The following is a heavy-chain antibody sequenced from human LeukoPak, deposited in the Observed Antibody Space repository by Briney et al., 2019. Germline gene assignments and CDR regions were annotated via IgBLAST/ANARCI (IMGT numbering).Heavy chain of an antibody. CDR3: AQGGGFGELYY. CDR1: GGSISSGGYS. V-gene: IGHV4-30-2*01. D-gene: IGHD3-10*01. Sequence: SETLSLTCAVSGGSISSGGYSWSWIRQPPGKGLEWIGYIYHSGSTYYNPSLKSRVTISVDRSKNQFSLKLSSVTAADTALYYCAQGGGFGELYYWGQGTLVTVSS. CDR2: IYHSGST. J-gene: IGHJ4*02.